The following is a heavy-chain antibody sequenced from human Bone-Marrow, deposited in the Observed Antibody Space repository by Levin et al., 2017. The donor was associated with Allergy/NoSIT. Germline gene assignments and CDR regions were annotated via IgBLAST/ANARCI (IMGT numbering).Heavy chain of an antibody. J-gene: IGHJ4*02. Sequence: ASVKVSCKASGYTFTSYDINWVRQATGQGLEWMGWMNPNSGNTGYAQKFQGRVTMTRDTSISTAYMELSRLRSEDTAVYYCASGDTAMVTEGFDYWGQGTLVTVSS. CDR1: GYTFTSYD. CDR3: ASGDTAMVTEGFDY. V-gene: IGHV1-8*01. CDR2: MNPNSGNT. D-gene: IGHD5-18*01.